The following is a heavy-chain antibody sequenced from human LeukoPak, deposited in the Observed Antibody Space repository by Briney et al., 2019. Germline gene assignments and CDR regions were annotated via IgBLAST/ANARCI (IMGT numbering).Heavy chain of an antibody. J-gene: IGHJ6*03. V-gene: IGHV1-8*03. CDR3: ARAKSIAARPRYYYHMDV. CDR2: MNPNSGNT. D-gene: IGHD6-6*01. CDR1: GYTFTSYD. Sequence: ASVKVSCKASGYTFTSYDINWVRQATGQGLEWMGWMNPNSGNTGYAQKFQGRVTITRNTSISTAYMELSSLRSEDTAVYYCARAKSIAARPRYYYHMDVWGKGTTVTVSS.